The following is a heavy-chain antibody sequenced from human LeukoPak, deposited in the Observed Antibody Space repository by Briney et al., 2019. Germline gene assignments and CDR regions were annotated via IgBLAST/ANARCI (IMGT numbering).Heavy chain of an antibody. Sequence: GASVKVSCKASGGTFSSYAISWVRQAPGRGLEWMGRIIPILGIANYAQKFQGRVTITADKSTSTAYMELSSLRSEDTAVYYCASDPPDSYGYGYWGQGTLVTVSS. D-gene: IGHD5-18*01. CDR3: ASDPPDSYGYGY. CDR2: IIPILGIA. CDR1: GGTFSSYA. J-gene: IGHJ4*02. V-gene: IGHV1-69*04.